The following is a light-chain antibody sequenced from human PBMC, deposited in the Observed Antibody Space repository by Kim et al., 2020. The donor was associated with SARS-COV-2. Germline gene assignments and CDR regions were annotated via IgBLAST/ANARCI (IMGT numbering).Light chain of an antibody. CDR1: KLGDKF. CDR2: QDD. CDR3: QAWDSGTGV. V-gene: IGLV3-1*01. J-gene: IGLJ1*01. Sequence: SYELTQPPSVSVSPGQTASITCSGDKLGDKFACWFQQKPGQSPVLFIYQDDKRPSGIPERFSGSNSGNTATLTISGTQAMDEADYYCQAWDSGTGVFGTGTKVTVL.